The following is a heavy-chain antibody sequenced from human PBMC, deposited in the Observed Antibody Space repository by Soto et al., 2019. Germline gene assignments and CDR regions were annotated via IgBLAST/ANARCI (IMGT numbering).Heavy chain of an antibody. V-gene: IGHV3-48*03. CDR3: AREGGFDWFYP. J-gene: IGHJ5*02. CDR1: GFIFSDYE. CDR2: ISISGTII. Sequence: PGGSLRLSXEGSGFIFSDYEMNWVRQVPGKGLEWISYISISGTIIHYADSVKGRFTISGDNAKNSVYLQMNSLRVEDTAIYYCAREGGFDWFYPWGQGTLVTVSS.